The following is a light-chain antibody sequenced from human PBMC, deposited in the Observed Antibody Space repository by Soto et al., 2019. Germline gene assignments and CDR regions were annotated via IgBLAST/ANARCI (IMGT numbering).Light chain of an antibody. CDR2: AAS. CDR1: QGISSY. J-gene: IGKJ3*01. CDR3: QQYYSYPFP. V-gene: IGKV1-8*01. Sequence: AIRMTQSPSSFSASTGDRVTITCRASQGISSYLAWYQQKPGKAPKLLIYAASTLQSGVPSRFSGSGSGTDFTLTINCLQSEDFATYYCQQYYSYPFPFGPGTKVDIK.